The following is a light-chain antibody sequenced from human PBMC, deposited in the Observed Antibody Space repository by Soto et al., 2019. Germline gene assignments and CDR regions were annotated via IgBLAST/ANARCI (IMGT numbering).Light chain of an antibody. CDR2: DVD. V-gene: IGLV2-14*01. Sequence: QSVLTQPASVSGSPGQSITISCTGTSSDVGGYNYVSWYQQHPGKAPKLIIYDVDNRPSGVSNRFSGSKSGNTASLTISGLQAEDEADYYCSSYMSSSTLGVFGGGTQLTVL. J-gene: IGLJ2*01. CDR3: SSYMSSSTLGV. CDR1: SSDVGGYNY.